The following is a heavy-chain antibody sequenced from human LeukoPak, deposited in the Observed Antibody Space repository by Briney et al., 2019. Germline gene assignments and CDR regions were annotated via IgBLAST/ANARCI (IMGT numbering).Heavy chain of an antibody. CDR3: AKGRPREENPDY. V-gene: IGHV3-21*04. Sequence: GGSLRLSCTASGFKFDDYGMTWVRQAPGKGLEWVSSISSSSSYIYYADSVKGRFTISRDNSKNTLYLQMNSLRAEDTAVYYCAKGRPREENPDYWGQGTLVTVSS. D-gene: IGHD1-26*01. CDR1: GFKFDDYG. CDR2: ISSSSSYI. J-gene: IGHJ4*02.